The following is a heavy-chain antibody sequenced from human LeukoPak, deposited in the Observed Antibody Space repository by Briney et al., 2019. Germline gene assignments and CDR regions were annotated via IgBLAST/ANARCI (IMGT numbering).Heavy chain of an antibody. CDR1: GFSFSSYS. CDR2: ITGSGSDI. V-gene: IGHV3-21*01. D-gene: IGHD4-17*01. J-gene: IGHJ4*02. Sequence: GGSLRLSCAASGFSFSSYSMSWVRQAPGEGLEWVSSITGSGSDIYYADSVKGRFTISRDNAKNSLYLQMNSLRAEDTAVYYCARDVYGDYANDYWGQGTLVTVSS. CDR3: ARDVYGDYANDY.